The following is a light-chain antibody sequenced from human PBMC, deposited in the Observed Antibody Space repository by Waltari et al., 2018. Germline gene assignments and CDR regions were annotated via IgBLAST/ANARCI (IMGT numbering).Light chain of an antibody. V-gene: IGLV3-1*01. CDR1: KLGDKY. J-gene: IGLJ2*01. CDR3: QAWDSSTYVV. CDR2: QDS. Sequence: SYELTQPPSVSVSPGQTASITCSGAKLGDKYACWYQQKPGQSPVLVIYQDSKRPSGIPGRFSGSNSGNTATLTISGTQAMDEADYYCQAWDSSTYVVFGGGTKLTVL.